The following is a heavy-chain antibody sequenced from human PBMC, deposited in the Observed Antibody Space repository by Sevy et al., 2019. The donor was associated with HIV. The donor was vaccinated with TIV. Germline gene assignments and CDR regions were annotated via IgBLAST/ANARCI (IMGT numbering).Heavy chain of an antibody. D-gene: IGHD3-22*01. CDR3: ARDRNNYDSSGYPKGMDV. CDR2: TSAYNGNT. CDR1: GYTFTRYG. Sequence: ASVKVSCKASGYTFTRYGITWVRQAPGQGLEWMGWTSAYNGNTNYAQKVQGRVTMTTDISTRTAYMELRSLRYDDKAMYYCARDRNNYDSSGYPKGMDVWGQGTTVTVSS. J-gene: IGHJ6*02. V-gene: IGHV1-18*01.